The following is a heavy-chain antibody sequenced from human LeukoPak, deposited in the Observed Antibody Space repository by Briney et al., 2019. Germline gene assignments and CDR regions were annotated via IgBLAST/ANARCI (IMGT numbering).Heavy chain of an antibody. CDR1: GFTVSSNY. D-gene: IGHD2-2*01. J-gene: IGHJ4*02. V-gene: IGHV3-53*01. CDR3: ATSSVRANFDY. Sequence: PGGSLRLSCAVSGFTVSSNYMSWVRQAPGKGLEWVSVIYSGGSTYYADSVKGRFTISRDNSKNTLYLQMNSLRAEDTAVYYCATSSVRANFDYWGQGTLVTVSS. CDR2: IYSGGST.